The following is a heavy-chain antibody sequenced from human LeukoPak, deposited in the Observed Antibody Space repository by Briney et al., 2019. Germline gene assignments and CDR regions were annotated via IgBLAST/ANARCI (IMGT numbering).Heavy chain of an antibody. Sequence: GGSLRLSCAASGFTFSSYAMSWVRQAPGKGLEWVSAISGSGGSTYYADSEKGRFTISRDNSKNTLYLQMNSLRAEDTAVYYCAKLHYCSGGSCSFDYWGQGTLVTVSS. V-gene: IGHV3-23*01. J-gene: IGHJ4*02. D-gene: IGHD2-15*01. CDR2: ISGSGGST. CDR3: AKLHYCSGGSCSFDY. CDR1: GFTFSSYA.